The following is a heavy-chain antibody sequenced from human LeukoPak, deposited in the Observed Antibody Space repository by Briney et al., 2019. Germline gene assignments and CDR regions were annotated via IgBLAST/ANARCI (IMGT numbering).Heavy chain of an antibody. CDR1: GFTFSNYA. CDR2: IPSSGDGT. V-gene: IGHV3-23*01. CDR3: ARRTSGAFDF. J-gene: IGHJ4*02. Sequence: GGSLRLSCAASGFTFSNYAMTWVRPAPGKGLEWVSSIPSSGDGTYYADSVKGRFTISRDNSKNMLYLQMNSLRAEDTAVYYCARRTSGAFDFWDQGTLVTVSS. D-gene: IGHD5-12*01.